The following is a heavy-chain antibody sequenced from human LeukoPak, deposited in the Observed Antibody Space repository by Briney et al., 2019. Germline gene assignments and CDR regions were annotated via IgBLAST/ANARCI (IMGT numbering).Heavy chain of an antibody. CDR2: IYYSGST. V-gene: IGHV4-59*01. Sequence: PSETLSLTCTVSGGSISSYYWSWIRQPPGKGLEWIGYIYYSGSTNYNPSLKSRVTISVDTSKNQFSLKLSSVTAADTAVYYCAREFMPYSSGWSNWFDPWGQGTLVTVSS. CDR3: AREFMPYSSGWSNWFDP. CDR1: GGSISSYY. J-gene: IGHJ5*02. D-gene: IGHD6-19*01.